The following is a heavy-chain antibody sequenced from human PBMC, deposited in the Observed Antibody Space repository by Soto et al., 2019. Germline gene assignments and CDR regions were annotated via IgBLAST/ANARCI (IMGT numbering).Heavy chain of an antibody. V-gene: IGHV3-20*04. CDR3: AREIYDDYDSSGFDH. CDR1: GFTFSNYW. D-gene: IGHD3-22*01. J-gene: IGHJ4*02. CDR2: INWNGGST. Sequence: GSLRLSCAASGFTFSNYWMSWVRQAPGKGLEWVSGINWNGGSTGYADSVKGRFTISRDNAKNTLSLQMNSLRAEDTAVYYCAREIYDDYDSSGFDHWGQGTLVTVSS.